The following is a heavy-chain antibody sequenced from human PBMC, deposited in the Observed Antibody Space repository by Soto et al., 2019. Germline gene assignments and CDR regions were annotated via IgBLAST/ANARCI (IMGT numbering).Heavy chain of an antibody. Sequence: SVKVSCKASGGTFSSYAISWVRQAPGQGLEWMGGIIPIFGTANYAQKFQGRVTITADKSTSTAYMELSSLRSEDAAVYYCARDQKFYSSPSVVGMDVWGQGTTVTVSS. D-gene: IGHD5-18*01. CDR2: IIPIFGTA. CDR3: ARDQKFYSSPSVVGMDV. CDR1: GGTFSSYA. V-gene: IGHV1-69*06. J-gene: IGHJ6*02.